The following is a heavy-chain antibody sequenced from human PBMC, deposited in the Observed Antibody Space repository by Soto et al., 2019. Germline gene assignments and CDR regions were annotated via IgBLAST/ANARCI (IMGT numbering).Heavy chain of an antibody. V-gene: IGHV1-69*13. D-gene: IGHD3-10*01. CDR2: IIPIFGTA. Sequence: SVKVSCKASGGTFSSYAISWVRQAPGQGLEWMGGIIPIFGTANYAQKFQGRVTITADESTSTAYMELSSLRSADTAVYYCACLVKSWSWLLFDPWGQGTLVTVSS. J-gene: IGHJ5*02. CDR3: ACLVKSWSWLLFDP. CDR1: GGTFSSYA.